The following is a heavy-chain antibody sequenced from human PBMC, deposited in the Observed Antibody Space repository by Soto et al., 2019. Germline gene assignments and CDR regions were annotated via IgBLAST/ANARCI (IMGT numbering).Heavy chain of an antibody. Sequence: QVQLQESGPGLVKPSETLSLTCTVSGASISRTSSYWGWIRQPPGKGLEGIASINYSGTTYYNPSLKSPLPMSVDTSRNQFSLRLTSVTAADTGIYFCARRANVPSWYFDLWGREKPVIVSS. J-gene: IGHJ2*01. V-gene: IGHV4-39*01. D-gene: IGHD3-10*02. CDR3: ARRANVPSWYFDL. CDR2: INYSGTT. CDR1: GASISRTSSY.